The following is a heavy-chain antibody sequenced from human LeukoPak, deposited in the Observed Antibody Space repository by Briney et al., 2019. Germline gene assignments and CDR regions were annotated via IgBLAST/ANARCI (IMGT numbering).Heavy chain of an antibody. V-gene: IGHV3-23*01. CDR2: IGGSGDST. Sequence: GGSLRLSCAASGFTFSSYAMSWVRQAPGKGLEWVSAIGGSGDSTYYADSVKGRFTISRDNSKNTLYLQMNSLRAEDTAVYYCASGIAIFGAPFDYWGQGALVTVSS. D-gene: IGHD3-3*01. J-gene: IGHJ4*02. CDR1: GFTFSSYA. CDR3: ASGIAIFGAPFDY.